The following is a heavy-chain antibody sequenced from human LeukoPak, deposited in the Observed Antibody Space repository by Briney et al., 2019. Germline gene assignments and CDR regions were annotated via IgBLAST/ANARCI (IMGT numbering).Heavy chain of an antibody. D-gene: IGHD1-26*01. CDR1: GFTFSSYS. Sequence: GGSLRLSCAASGFTFSSYSMNWVRQAPGKGLEWVSSISSSSSYMYYADSVKGRFTISRDNAKNSLYLQMNSLRAEDTAVYYCARGGAAFDYWGQGTLVTVSS. J-gene: IGHJ4*02. CDR3: ARGGAAFDY. V-gene: IGHV3-21*01. CDR2: ISSSSSYM.